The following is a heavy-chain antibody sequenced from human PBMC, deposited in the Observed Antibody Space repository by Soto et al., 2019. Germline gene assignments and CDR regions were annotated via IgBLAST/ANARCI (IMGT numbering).Heavy chain of an antibody. V-gene: IGHV1-18*01. CDR3: ARDAPYYDILTGYYLGPARNAFDI. CDR2: ISAYNGNT. CDR1: GYPFTSYV. J-gene: IGHJ3*02. D-gene: IGHD3-9*01. Sequence: GASLKLSCKSSGYPFTSYVISWVRQAPGQGLEWMGWISAYNGNTNYAQKLQGRVTMTTDTSTSTAYMELRSLRSDDTAVYYCARDAPYYDILTGYYLGPARNAFDIWGQGTMVTVSS.